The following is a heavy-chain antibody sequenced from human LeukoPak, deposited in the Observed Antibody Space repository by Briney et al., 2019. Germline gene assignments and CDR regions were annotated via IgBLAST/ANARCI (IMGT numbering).Heavy chain of an antibody. V-gene: IGHV4-59*02. CDR2: VYKIGTT. Sequence: SETLSLTCTVFGDSVTGYYLNWVRQPPGKRLQWIGHVYKIGTTNYNPSLKSRLTISADTSKNQFSLKLRSVTAADTAVYYCVIGVGWQPDYWGQGALVTVSS. CDR3: VIGVGWQPDY. J-gene: IGHJ4*02. D-gene: IGHD2-15*01. CDR1: GDSVTGYY.